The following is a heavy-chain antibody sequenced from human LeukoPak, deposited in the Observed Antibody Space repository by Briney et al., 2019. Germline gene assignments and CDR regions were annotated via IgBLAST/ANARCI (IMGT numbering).Heavy chain of an antibody. CDR1: GGSFSGYY. CDR3: ARTDSSGYYYSNRRWFDP. V-gene: IGHV4-34*01. CDR2: INHSGST. D-gene: IGHD3-22*01. Sequence: SETLSLTCAVYGGSFSGYYWSWIRQPPGKGLEWIGEINHSGSTNYNPSLKSRVTISVDTSKNQFSLKLSSVTAADTAVYYCARTDSSGYYYSNRRWFDPWGQGTLVTVSS. J-gene: IGHJ5*02.